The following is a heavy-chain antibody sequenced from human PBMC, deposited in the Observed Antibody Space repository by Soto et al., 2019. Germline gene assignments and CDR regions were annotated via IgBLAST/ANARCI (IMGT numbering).Heavy chain of an antibody. D-gene: IGHD3-10*01. V-gene: IGHV1-2*02. J-gene: IGHJ4*02. CDR2: INPQNGVT. CDR3: ARAPLSIGLITHAGWASHGVLED. Sequence: ASVKVSCKGSGYNFIDHYRHWVRQAPGQGLEWMGWINPQNGVTFLSQKFKYRVIMTSDTSINTVFMELSNLRSDETALYYCARAPLSIGLITHAGWASHGVLEDLGQGPRVPV. CDR1: GYNFIDHY.